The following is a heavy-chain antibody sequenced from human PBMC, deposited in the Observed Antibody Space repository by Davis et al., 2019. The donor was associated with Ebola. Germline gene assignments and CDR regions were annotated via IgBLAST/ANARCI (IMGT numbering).Heavy chain of an antibody. CDR2: INPNSGGT. J-gene: IGHJ4*02. V-gene: IGHV1-2*02. Sequence: ASVKVSCKASGYTFTGYYMHWVRQAPGQGLEWMGWINPNSGGTNYAQKFQGRVTITADESTSTAYMELSSLRSEDTAVYYCAREATIWEWGQGTLVTVSS. CDR3: AREATIWE. CDR1: GYTFTGYY. D-gene: IGHD5-24*01.